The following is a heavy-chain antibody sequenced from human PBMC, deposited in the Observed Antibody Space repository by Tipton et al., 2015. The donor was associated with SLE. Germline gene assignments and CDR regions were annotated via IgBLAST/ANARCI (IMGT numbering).Heavy chain of an antibody. CDR3: ARGDHSTYIY. D-gene: IGHD4-11*01. J-gene: IGHJ4*02. V-gene: IGHV3-7*01. CDR2: IKHDGGEK. Sequence: SLRLSCAASGFTFSSYGMHWVRQGPGMGLQWVDNIKHDGGEKYYVDSVKGRFTISRDNAKNSLYLQMNSLRAEDTAVYYCARGDHSTYIYWGQGTVVTVYS. CDR1: GFTFSSYG.